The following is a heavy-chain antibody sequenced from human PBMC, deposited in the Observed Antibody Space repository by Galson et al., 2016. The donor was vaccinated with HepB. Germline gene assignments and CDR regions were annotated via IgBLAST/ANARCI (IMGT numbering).Heavy chain of an antibody. V-gene: IGHV4-34*01. D-gene: IGHD2-15*01. J-gene: IGHJ6*02. Sequence: SETLSLTCAVNGASLSENFWIWVRQPPEKGLEWIGEVYHSGTTNYNPSLQSRVSISVDTSKSQISLKLSSVTAADTAVYFCARGRRDKSISRGGLRIRRHYYGMDVWGQGTTVIVSS. CDR3: ARGRRDKSISRGGLRIRRHYYGMDV. CDR2: VYHSGTT. CDR1: GASLSENF.